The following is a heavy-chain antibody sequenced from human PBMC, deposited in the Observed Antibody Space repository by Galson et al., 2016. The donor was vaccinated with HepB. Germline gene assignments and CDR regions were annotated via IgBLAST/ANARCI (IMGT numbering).Heavy chain of an antibody. J-gene: IGHJ4*02. CDR3: AREQSLGTTDYLHY. CDR2: IDPSGGTTSGGAT. CDR1: GYMFSSQY. Sequence: SVKVSCKASGYMFSSQYIHWVRQAPGQGLEWMGMIDPSGGTTSGGATSYAQKFQGRVTMTRDTSTGTVYMELNSLRSEDSAVYYCAREQSLGTTDYLHYWGQGTLVTVSS. D-gene: IGHD1-26*01. V-gene: IGHV1-46*01.